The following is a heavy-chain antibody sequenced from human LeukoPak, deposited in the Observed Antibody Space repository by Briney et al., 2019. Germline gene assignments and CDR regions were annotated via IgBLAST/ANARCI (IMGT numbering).Heavy chain of an antibody. Sequence: SETLSLTCTVSGYSISSGYYWSWIRQPPGKGLEWIGEINHSGSTNYNPSLKSRVTISVDTSKNQFSLKLSSVTAADTAVYYCARHWYSSSWYYFDYWGQGTLVTVSS. V-gene: IGHV4-38-2*02. D-gene: IGHD6-13*01. CDR3: ARHWYSSSWYYFDY. CDR1: GYSISSGYY. CDR2: INHSGST. J-gene: IGHJ4*02.